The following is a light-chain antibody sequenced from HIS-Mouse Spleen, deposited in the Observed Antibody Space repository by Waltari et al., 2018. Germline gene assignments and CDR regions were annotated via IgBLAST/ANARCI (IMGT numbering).Light chain of an antibody. CDR3: QQRSNWPL. CDR1: QRVSSY. V-gene: IGKV3-11*01. Sequence: EIVLTQSPATLSLSPGERATLSCRASQRVSSYLACYQQKPGQAPRLLIYDASNRATAIPARFSGSGSGTDFTLTISSLEPEDFAVYYCQQRSNWPLFGQGTKLEIK. J-gene: IGKJ2*01. CDR2: DAS.